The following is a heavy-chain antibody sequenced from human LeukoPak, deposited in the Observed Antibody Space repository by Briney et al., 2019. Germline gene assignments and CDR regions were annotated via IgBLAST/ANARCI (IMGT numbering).Heavy chain of an antibody. D-gene: IGHD3-16*01. Sequence: GGSLRLSCAASGFAFSSYAMSWVRQAPGKGLKWVSTINDNGDGTYYADSVKGRFTISRDNSYNTVSLQMNSLRDEDTGVYYCAKGLRTGVGPYMGYHYYMDVWGKGATVTVSS. J-gene: IGHJ6*03. CDR3: AKGLRTGVGPYMGYHYYMDV. CDR2: INDNGDGT. V-gene: IGHV3-23*01. CDR1: GFAFSSYA.